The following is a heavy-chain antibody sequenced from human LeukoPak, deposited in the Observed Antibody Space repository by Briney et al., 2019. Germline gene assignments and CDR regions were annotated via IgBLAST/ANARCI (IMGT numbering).Heavy chain of an antibody. CDR2: ISGSGGST. V-gene: IGHV3-23*01. CDR3: ASRAPYCGGDCYSGDAFDI. CDR1: GFTFSNYA. D-gene: IGHD2-21*02. Sequence: GGSLRLSCAASGFTFSNYAMSWVRQAPGKGLEWVSAISGSGGSTYYADSVKGRFTISRDNSKNTLYLQMNSLRAEDTAVYYCASRAPYCGGDCYSGDAFDIWGQGTMVTVSS. J-gene: IGHJ3*02.